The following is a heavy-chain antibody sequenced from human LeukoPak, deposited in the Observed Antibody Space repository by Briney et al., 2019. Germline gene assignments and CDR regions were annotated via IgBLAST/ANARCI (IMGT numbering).Heavy chain of an antibody. J-gene: IGHJ6*03. Sequence: SETLSLTCTVSGGSISSNSDYWGWIRQPPGKGLEWIGSIYYSGTTYYNPSLKSRVTISVDTSKNQFSLKLSSVTAADTAVYYCARGLKGYGSGSYYRSYYYYYMDVWGKGTTVTISS. V-gene: IGHV4-39*07. CDR2: IYYSGTT. D-gene: IGHD3-10*01. CDR1: GGSISSNSDY. CDR3: ARGLKGYGSGSYYRSYYYYYMDV.